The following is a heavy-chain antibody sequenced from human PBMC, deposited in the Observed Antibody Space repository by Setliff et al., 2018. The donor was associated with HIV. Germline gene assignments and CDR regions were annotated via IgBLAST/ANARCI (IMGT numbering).Heavy chain of an antibody. D-gene: IGHD1-26*01. CDR2: IVVGSGNT. CDR1: GFTFTSSA. CDR3: AADAAAAYSGSYAY. Sequence: SVKVSCKASGFTFTSSAVQWVRQARGQRLEWIGWIVVGSGNTNYAQKFQERVTITRDMSTSTAYMELSSLRSEDTAVYYCAADAAAAYSGSYAYWGQGTLVTVPQ. J-gene: IGHJ4*02. V-gene: IGHV1-58*01.